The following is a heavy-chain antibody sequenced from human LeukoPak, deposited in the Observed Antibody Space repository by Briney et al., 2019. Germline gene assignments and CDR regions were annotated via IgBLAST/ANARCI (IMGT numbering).Heavy chain of an antibody. Sequence: GGSLRLSCAASGFTFSGSAMHWVRQAPGKGLEWVAVISYDGSNKYYADSVKGRFTISRDNSKNTLYLQMNSLRAEDTAVYYCAKAQWRIAAAGFDYWGQGTLVTVSS. CDR1: GFTFSGSA. CDR2: ISYDGSNK. CDR3: AKAQWRIAAAGFDY. V-gene: IGHV3-30*04. J-gene: IGHJ4*02. D-gene: IGHD6-13*01.